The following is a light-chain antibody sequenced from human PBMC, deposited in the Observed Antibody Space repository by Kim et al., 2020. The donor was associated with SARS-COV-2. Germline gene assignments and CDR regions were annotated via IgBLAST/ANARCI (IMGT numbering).Light chain of an antibody. CDR3: CSYAGSSTYV. J-gene: IGLJ1*01. V-gene: IGLV2-23*01. CDR1: SSDVGSYDL. CDR2: EDS. Sequence: QSALTQPASVSGSPGQSITISCTGTSSDVGSYDLVSWYQQHPGKAPKLMTYEDSKRPSGVSNRFSGSKSGNTASLTISGLQAEDEADYYCCSYAGSSTYVFGTGTKVTVL.